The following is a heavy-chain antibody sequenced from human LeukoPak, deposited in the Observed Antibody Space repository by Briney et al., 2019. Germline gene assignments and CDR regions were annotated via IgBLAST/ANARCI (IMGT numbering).Heavy chain of an antibody. CDR3: AKNRDRGVPTYYYDSSGSSHFDL. CDR1: GFTFSTYG. V-gene: IGHV3-30*18. D-gene: IGHD3-22*01. J-gene: IGHJ2*01. CDR2: ISYDGSNK. Sequence: GGSLRLSCAASGFTFSTYGMHWVRQAPGKGLEWVAVISYDGSNKYYADSVKGRFTISRDNSKNTLYLQMNSLRAEDTAVYYCAKNRDRGVPTYYYDSSGSSHFDLWGRGTLVTVSS.